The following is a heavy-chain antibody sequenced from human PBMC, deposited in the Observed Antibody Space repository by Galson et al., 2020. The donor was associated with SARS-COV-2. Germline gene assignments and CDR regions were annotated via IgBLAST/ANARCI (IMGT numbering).Heavy chain of an antibody. D-gene: IGHD1-26*01. CDR2: ISYDGSNK. CDR3: ARAYSGSYNSAFDI. CDR1: GFTFSSYA. J-gene: IGHJ3*02. V-gene: IGHV3-30-3*01. Sequence: GGSLRLSCAASGFTFSSYAMHWVRQAPGKGLEWVAVISYDGSNKYYADSVTGRFTISRDNSKNTLYLQMNSLRAEDTAVYYCARAYSGSYNSAFDIWGQGTMVTVSS.